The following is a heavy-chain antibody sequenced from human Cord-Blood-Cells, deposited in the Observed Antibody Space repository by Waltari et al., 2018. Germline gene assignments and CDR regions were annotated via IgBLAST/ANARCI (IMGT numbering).Heavy chain of an antibody. V-gene: IGHV4-61*09. Sequence: QVQLQESGPGLVKPSQTLSLTCTVSGGSISSGSYYWSWIRQPAGKGLEWIGYIYTSGSTNYNPSLKRRVTISVDTSKNQFSLKLSSVTAADTAVYYGARRPWEYAFDIWGQGTMVTVSS. CDR2: IYTSGST. CDR1: GGSISSGSYY. J-gene: IGHJ3*02. CDR3: ARRPWEYAFDI. D-gene: IGHD1-26*01.